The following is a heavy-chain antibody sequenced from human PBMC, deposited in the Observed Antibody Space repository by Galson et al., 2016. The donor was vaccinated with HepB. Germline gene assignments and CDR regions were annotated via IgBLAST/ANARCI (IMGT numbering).Heavy chain of an antibody. V-gene: IGHV4-34*01. J-gene: IGHJ6*02. CDR2: IHHSGSR. Sequence: SETLSLTCAVHGGSFSNYFWTWIRQTPGRGLEWIGEIHHSGSRNSSPSLKSRVTISVDTSKNEFFLKLTSVTAADTGVYYCAGSSSWSGFLDVWGQGTTVSVSS. D-gene: IGHD3-3*01. CDR3: AGSSSWSGFLDV. CDR1: GGSFSNYF.